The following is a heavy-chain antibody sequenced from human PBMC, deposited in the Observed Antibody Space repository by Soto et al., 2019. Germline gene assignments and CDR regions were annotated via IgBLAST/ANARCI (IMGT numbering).Heavy chain of an antibody. V-gene: IGHV4-59*08. CDR1: GGSISSYY. CDR3: AGTAGVVVPAAMKGTGNWFDP. J-gene: IGHJ5*02. D-gene: IGHD2-2*01. CDR2: IYYSGST. Sequence: QVQLQESGPGLVKPSETLSLTCTVSGGSISSYYWSWIRQPPGKGLEWIGYIYYSGSTNYNPSLKSRVTISVDTSKNQFSLKLSSVTAADTAVYYCAGTAGVVVPAAMKGTGNWFDPWGQGTLVTVSS.